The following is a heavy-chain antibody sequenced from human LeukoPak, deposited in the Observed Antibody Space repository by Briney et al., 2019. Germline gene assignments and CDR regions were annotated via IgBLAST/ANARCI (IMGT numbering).Heavy chain of an antibody. D-gene: IGHD1-26*01. CDR2: INHSGST. Sequence: TSETLSLTCAVYGGSFSGYYWGWIRQSPGKGLEWIGEINHSGSTNYNPSLKSRVTISVDTSKNQFSLKLSSVTAADTAVYYCARGGRWPPFDYWGQGTLVTVSS. V-gene: IGHV4-34*01. J-gene: IGHJ4*02. CDR3: ARGGRWPPFDY. CDR1: GGSFSGYY.